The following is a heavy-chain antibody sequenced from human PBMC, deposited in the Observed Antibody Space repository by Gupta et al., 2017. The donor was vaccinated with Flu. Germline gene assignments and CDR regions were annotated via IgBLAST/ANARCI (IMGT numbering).Heavy chain of an antibody. J-gene: IGHJ6*02. CDR3: TRHEGINYGMDL. CDR2: IRSKFNLDAT. D-gene: IGHD3-10*01. Sequence: EVQLVESGGGLVQPGGSLKLSCEASGFAFSGSAMHWVRQASGKGLEWVGRIRSKFNLDATDYAASVEGRFTISRDDSKNTAYLQMNSLKTEDTAVYYCTRHEGINYGMDLWGQGTTVTVSS. V-gene: IGHV3-73*02. CDR1: GFAFSGSA.